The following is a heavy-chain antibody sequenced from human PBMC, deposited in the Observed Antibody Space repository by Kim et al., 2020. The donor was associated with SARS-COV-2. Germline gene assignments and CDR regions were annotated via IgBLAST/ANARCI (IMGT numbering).Heavy chain of an antibody. Sequence: ASVKVSCKASGYTFTSYGISWVRQAPGQGLEWMGWISAYNGNTNYAQKLQGRVTMTTDTSTSTAYMELRSLRSDDTAVYYCARGPSFSGWELLVTYFDYWGQGTLVTVSS. CDR2: ISAYNGNT. V-gene: IGHV1-18*04. CDR3: ARGPSFSGWELLVTYFDY. CDR1: GYTFTSYG. D-gene: IGHD1-26*01. J-gene: IGHJ4*02.